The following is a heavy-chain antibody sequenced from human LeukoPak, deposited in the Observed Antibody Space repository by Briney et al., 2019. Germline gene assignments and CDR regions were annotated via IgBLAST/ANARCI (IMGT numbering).Heavy chain of an antibody. V-gene: IGHV4-34*01. CDR3: ARVGQYSSSWSYYYYYMDV. Sequence: SETLSLTCAVFGGSFSGYHWSWIRQPPGKGLEWIGGVNYGESTNYNPSLKSRVTISVDTSKNQFSLKLSSVTAADTAVYYCARVGQYSSSWSYYYYYMDVWGKGTTVTVSS. J-gene: IGHJ6*03. CDR2: VNYGEST. D-gene: IGHD6-13*01. CDR1: GGSFSGYH.